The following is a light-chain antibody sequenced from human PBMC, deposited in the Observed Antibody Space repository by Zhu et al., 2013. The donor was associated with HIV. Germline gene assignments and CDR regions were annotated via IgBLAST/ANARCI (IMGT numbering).Light chain of an antibody. Sequence: DIQMTQSPSTLSASVGDRVTITCRASQSISSWLAWYQQKPGKAPNLLIYDASSLKSGVPSRFSGSGSGTEFTLTISSLQPDDSATYYCQQYNRYSTFGQGTKVEIK. CDR1: QSISSW. CDR2: DAS. V-gene: IGKV1-5*01. CDR3: QQYNRYST. J-gene: IGKJ1*01.